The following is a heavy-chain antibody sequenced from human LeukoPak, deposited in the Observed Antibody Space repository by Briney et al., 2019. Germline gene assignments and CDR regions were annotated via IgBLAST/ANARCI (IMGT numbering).Heavy chain of an antibody. J-gene: IGHJ4*02. V-gene: IGHV1-2*02. CDR1: GCTFTGYY. CDR2: INPNSGGT. Sequence: ASVKVSCKASGCTFTGYYMHWVRQAPGQGLEWMGWINPNSGGTNYAQKFQGRVTMTRDTSISTAYMELSRLRSDDTAVYYCARGSLRITMVRGSINFGDYWGQGTLVTVSS. D-gene: IGHD3-10*01. CDR3: ARGSLRITMVRGSINFGDY.